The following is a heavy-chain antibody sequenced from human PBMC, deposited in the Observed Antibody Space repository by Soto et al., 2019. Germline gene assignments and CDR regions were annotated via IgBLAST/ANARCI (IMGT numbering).Heavy chain of an antibody. V-gene: IGHV4-39*01. CDR3: ASPGYSSSWFDY. CDR1: GGSISSSSYY. CDR2: IYYSGST. J-gene: IGHJ4*02. Sequence: QLQLQESGPGLVKPSETLSLTCTVSGGSISSSSYYWGWIRQPPGKGLEWIGSIYYSGSTYYNPSLKSRVTISVDTSKNQFSLKLSSVTAADTAVYYCASPGYSSSWFDYWGQGTLVTVSS. D-gene: IGHD6-13*01.